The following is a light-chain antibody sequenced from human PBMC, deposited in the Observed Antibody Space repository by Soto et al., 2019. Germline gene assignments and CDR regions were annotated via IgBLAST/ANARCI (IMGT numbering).Light chain of an antibody. CDR3: QQYNTWPIT. Sequence: EIVMTQSASTLSVSPGERATLSCRASQSVGSNLAWYQQRNGQAPRLLIYGASTRATGTPARFSGSGSGTRVNLSISSLQSEDFVVYYCQQYNTWPITFGQGTRLEIK. CDR1: QSVGSN. V-gene: IGKV3D-15*01. CDR2: GAS. J-gene: IGKJ5*01.